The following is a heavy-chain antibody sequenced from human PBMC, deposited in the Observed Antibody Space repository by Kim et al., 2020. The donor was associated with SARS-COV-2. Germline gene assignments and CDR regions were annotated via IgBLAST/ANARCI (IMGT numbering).Heavy chain of an antibody. D-gene: IGHD5-12*01. CDR2: IYYSGST. CDR3: ASLPVATTRPTYYYYYYGMDV. J-gene: IGHJ6*02. Sequence: SETLSLTCTVSGGSISSSSYYWGWIRQPPGKGLEWIGSIYYSGSTYYNPSLKSRVTISVDTSKNQFSLKLSSVTAADTAVYYYASLPVATTRPTYYYYYYGMDVWGQGTTVTVSS. V-gene: IGHV4-39*07. CDR1: GGSISSSSYY.